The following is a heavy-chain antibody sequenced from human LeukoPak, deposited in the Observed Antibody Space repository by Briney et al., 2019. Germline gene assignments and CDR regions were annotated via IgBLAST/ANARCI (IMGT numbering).Heavy chain of an antibody. V-gene: IGHV3-9*03. CDR3: AKDSGYSGYDYDAFDI. CDR1: GFTLDDYA. Sequence: GRSLRLSCAASGFTLDDYAMHWVRQAPGKGLEWVSGISWNSGSIGYADPVKGRFTISRDNAKNSLYLQMNSLRAEDMALYYCAKDSGYSGYDYDAFDIWGQGTMVTVSS. D-gene: IGHD5-12*01. CDR2: ISWNSGSI. J-gene: IGHJ3*02.